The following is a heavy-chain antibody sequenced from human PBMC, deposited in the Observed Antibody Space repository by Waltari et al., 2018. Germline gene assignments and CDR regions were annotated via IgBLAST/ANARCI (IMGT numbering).Heavy chain of an antibody. CDR1: GFSFRTYW. D-gene: IGHD3-10*01. J-gene: IGHJ6*02. CDR2: INPNGNTV. V-gene: IGHV3-74*03. CDR3: ARSGFMDV. Sequence: EVQLVASGGGLVQPGGSLRPSCAACGFSFRTYWMNWARQVPGEGLVSVARINPNGNTVLYADSVKGRFTISRDNAKNMLYLQMNSLRDDDTAVYYCARSGFMDVWGQGTTVTVSS.